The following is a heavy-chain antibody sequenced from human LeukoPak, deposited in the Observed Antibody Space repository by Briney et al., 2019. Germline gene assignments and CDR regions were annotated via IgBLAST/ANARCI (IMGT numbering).Heavy chain of an antibody. V-gene: IGHV3-48*03. CDR1: GFTFSSYD. CDR2: ISSSGSTT. D-gene: IGHD4-17*01. J-gene: IGHJ4*02. CDR3: ARDTVSNGFDY. Sequence: PGGSLRLSCAASGFTFSSYDMNWVRQAPGKGLEWVSYISSSGSTTYYADSVKGRFTISRDNAKNSLYLQMNSLRAEDTAVYYCARDTVSNGFDYWGQGTLVTVSS.